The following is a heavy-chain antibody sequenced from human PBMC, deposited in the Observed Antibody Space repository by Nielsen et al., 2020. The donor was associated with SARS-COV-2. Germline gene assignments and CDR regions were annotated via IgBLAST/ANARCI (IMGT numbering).Heavy chain of an antibody. Sequence: ASVKVSCKVSGYTLTQLSMHWVRQAPGKGLEWMGGFDPEDGETIYAQKFQGRVTMTEDTSTDTAYMELSSLRSEDTAVYYCARVGGYSGYDPTLYYFDYWGQGTLVTVSS. V-gene: IGHV1-24*01. CDR1: GYTLTQLS. D-gene: IGHD5-12*01. CDR2: FDPEDGET. CDR3: ARVGGYSGYDPTLYYFDY. J-gene: IGHJ4*02.